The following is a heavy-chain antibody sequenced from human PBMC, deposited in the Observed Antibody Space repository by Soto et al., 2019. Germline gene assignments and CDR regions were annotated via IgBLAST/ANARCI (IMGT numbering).Heavy chain of an antibody. J-gene: IGHJ6*02. V-gene: IGHV3-13*04. D-gene: IGHD3-10*01. CDR2: IGTAGDT. Sequence: PGGSLRLSCAASGFTFSSYDMHWVRQATGKGLEWVSAIGTAGDTYYPGSVKGRFTISRENAKNSLYLQMNSLRAGDTAVYYCAIELHPGVYYGSWTRHRTYGMDVWGQGTTVTVSS. CDR1: GFTFSSYD. CDR3: AIELHPGVYYGSWTRHRTYGMDV.